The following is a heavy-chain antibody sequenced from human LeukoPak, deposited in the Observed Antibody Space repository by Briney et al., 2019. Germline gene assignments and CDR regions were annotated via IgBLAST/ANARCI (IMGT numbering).Heavy chain of an antibody. Sequence: SETVSLTCTVSGGSISSYYWSWIRQPPGKGLEWIGYIYYSGSTNYNPSLKSRVTISVDTSKNQFSLKLSSVTAADTAVYYCARGRTYYYDSSGALWFDPWGQGTLVTVSS. J-gene: IGHJ5*02. CDR2: IYYSGST. CDR3: ARGRTYYYDSSGALWFDP. V-gene: IGHV4-59*01. D-gene: IGHD3-22*01. CDR1: GGSISSYY.